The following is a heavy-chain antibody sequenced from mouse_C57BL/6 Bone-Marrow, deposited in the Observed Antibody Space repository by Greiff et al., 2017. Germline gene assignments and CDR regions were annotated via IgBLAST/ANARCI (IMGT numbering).Heavy chain of an antibody. CDR2: IDPSDSYT. Sequence: QVQLQQPGAELVMPGASVKLSCKASGYTFTSYWMHWVKQRHGQGLEWIGEIDPSDSYTNYNQKFKGKSTLTVDKSSSTAYMQLGSLTSEDSAVYYCASRNWEGAMDYWGQGTSVTVSS. V-gene: IGHV1-69*01. CDR3: ASRNWEGAMDY. J-gene: IGHJ4*01. CDR1: GYTFTSYW. D-gene: IGHD4-1*02.